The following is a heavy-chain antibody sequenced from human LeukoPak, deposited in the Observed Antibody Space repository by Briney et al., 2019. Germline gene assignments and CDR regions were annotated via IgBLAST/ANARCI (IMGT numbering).Heavy chain of an antibody. CDR2: IYYSGST. V-gene: IGHV4-39*01. Sequence: SETLSLTCTVSGASITSTNYYWGWIRQPPGRGLEWIGTIYYSGSTHYNPSLKSRVTMSLDASKNQLSLKLSTVTAADSAVYYCARHNADSDSWYWFDPWGQGNLVTVSS. CDR1: GASITSTNYY. CDR3: ARHNADSDSWYWFDP. J-gene: IGHJ5*02. D-gene: IGHD6-13*01.